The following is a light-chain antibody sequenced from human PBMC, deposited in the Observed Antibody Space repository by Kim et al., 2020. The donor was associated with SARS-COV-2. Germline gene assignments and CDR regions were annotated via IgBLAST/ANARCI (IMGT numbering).Light chain of an antibody. V-gene: IGLV4-69*01. CDR2: LNSDGSH. CDR3: QTWGTGIRV. CDR1: RGHSSDA. Sequence: ASVKLTCTLGRGHSSDAIAWHQQQAEKGPRYLMKLNSDGSHSKGDGIPDRFSGSSSGAERYLTISSLQSEDEADYYCQTWGTGIRVFGGGTQLTVL. J-gene: IGLJ3*02.